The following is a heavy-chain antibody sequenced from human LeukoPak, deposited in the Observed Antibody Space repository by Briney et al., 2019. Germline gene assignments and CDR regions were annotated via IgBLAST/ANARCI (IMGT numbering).Heavy chain of an antibody. CDR3: ARGTALPGVDY. CDR1: GFTFSNSW. D-gene: IGHD3-10*01. Sequence: GGSLRLSCAASGFTFSNSWMNWFRQAPGRLEWVANINHDGSEKNYVDSVEGRFTITRDNTKKSLYLQMNSLGAEDTAVYYCARGTALPGVDYWGQGTLVTVSS. J-gene: IGHJ4*02. CDR2: INHDGSEK. V-gene: IGHV3-7*01.